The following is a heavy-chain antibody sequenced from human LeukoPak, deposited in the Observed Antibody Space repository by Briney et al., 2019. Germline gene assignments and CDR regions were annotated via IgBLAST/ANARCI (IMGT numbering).Heavy chain of an antibody. CDR1: GGSFSTYY. CDR2: INHSGST. J-gene: IGHJ3*02. V-gene: IGHV4-34*01. D-gene: IGHD2-15*01. CDR3: ARFPCSGDSCYSGIRAFDI. Sequence: SENLSLTCAVYGGSFSTYYWNWIRQSPGKGLEWIGEINHSGSTNSNPSLKSRVTILIDTSKNQFSLKLSSVTAADTAVYYCARFPCSGDSCYSGIRAFDIWGQGTMVIVSS.